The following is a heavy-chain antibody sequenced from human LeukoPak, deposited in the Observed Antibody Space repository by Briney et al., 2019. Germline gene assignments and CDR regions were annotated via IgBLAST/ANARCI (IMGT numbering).Heavy chain of an antibody. V-gene: IGHV3-53*01. CDR1: GLTSSANK. CDR2: IKRGGST. J-gene: IGHJ3*01. Sequence: GGPLRFSGAWPGLTSSANKINWFRKPQGKGLKWASAIKRGGSTYYADSVRGRFTISRDNSKNTVSLQMNSLTDADTAVYYCARGNYGSGNYYMGDAFDVWGQGTLVSVSS. D-gene: IGHD3-10*01. CDR3: ARGNYGSGNYYMGDAFDV.